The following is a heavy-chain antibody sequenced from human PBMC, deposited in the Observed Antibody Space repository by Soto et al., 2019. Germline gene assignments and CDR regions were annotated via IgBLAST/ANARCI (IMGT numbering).Heavy chain of an antibody. J-gene: IGHJ4*02. Sequence: GGSLRLSCAASGFTFSSYGMHWVRQAPGKGLEWVAVIWYDGSNKYYADSMKGRFTISRDNSKNTLYLQMNSLRAEDTAVYYCARDKDDYGDYLRFDYWGQGTLVTVSS. CDR2: IWYDGSNK. CDR3: ARDKDDYGDYLRFDY. CDR1: GFTFSSYG. D-gene: IGHD4-17*01. V-gene: IGHV3-33*01.